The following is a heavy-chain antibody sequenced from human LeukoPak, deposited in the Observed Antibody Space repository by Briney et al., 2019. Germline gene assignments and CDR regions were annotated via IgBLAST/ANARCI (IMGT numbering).Heavy chain of an antibody. V-gene: IGHV4-61*02. Sequence: PSETLSLTCAVSGGSISSGSSYWSWIRQPAGKGLEWIGRLYTSGSTNYNPSLKSRVTISVDTSKNQFSLKLSSVTAADTAVYYCARGAVATIEYNWFDPWGQGTLVTVSS. CDR3: ARGAVATIEYNWFDP. D-gene: IGHD5-12*01. CDR1: GGSISSGSSY. J-gene: IGHJ5*02. CDR2: LYTSGST.